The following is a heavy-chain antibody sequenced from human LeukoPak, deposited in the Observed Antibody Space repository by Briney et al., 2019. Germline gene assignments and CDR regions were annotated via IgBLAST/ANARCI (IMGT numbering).Heavy chain of an antibody. J-gene: IGHJ4*02. CDR2: IYTSGST. V-gene: IGHV4-4*07. CDR3: ARSRDYGDLYYFDY. CDR1: GGSISSYY. D-gene: IGHD4-17*01. Sequence: SETLSLTCTVSGGSISSYYWSWIRQPAGKGLEWIGRIYTSGSTNYNPSLKSRVTISVDTSKNQFSLKLSSVTAADTAVYYCARSRDYGDLYYFDYWGQGTLVTVSS.